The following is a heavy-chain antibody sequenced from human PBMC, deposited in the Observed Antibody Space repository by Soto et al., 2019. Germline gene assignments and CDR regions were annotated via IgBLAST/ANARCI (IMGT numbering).Heavy chain of an antibody. CDR2: ISYDGSNK. D-gene: IGHD3-22*01. CDR3: ARDLGDDSSGYYYPYFDY. CDR1: GFTFSSYA. J-gene: IGHJ4*02. V-gene: IGHV3-30-3*01. Sequence: GGSLRLSCAASGFTFSSYAMHWVRQAPGKGLEWVAVISYDGSNKYYADSVKGRFTISRDNSKNTLYLQMNSPRAEDTAVYYCARDLGDDSSGYYYPYFDYWGQGTLVTVSS.